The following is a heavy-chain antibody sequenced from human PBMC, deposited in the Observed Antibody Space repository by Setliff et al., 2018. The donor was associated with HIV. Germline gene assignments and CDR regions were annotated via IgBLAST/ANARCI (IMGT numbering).Heavy chain of an antibody. D-gene: IGHD2-21*01. J-gene: IGHJ4*02. CDR1: GGSVNGTNFY. Sequence: PSETLSLNCTFSGGSVNGTNFYWAWIRQHPGKGLEWLGNVYYTGATYVHPSLNSRVTVSIDASNNQLAVKLRSVTAADTAVYYCASWGAGGNSGFDYWGRGTLVTVS. V-gene: IGHV4-39*06. CDR3: ASWGAGGNSGFDY. CDR2: VYYTGAT.